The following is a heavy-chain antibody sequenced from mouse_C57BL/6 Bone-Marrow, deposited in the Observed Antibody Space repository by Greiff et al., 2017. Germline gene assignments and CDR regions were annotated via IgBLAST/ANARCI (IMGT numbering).Heavy chain of an antibody. CDR3: ARKQLRLRYYCDY. CDR1: GYTFTSYT. D-gene: IGHD3-2*02. V-gene: IGHV1-4*01. Sequence: VMLVESGAELARPGASVKMSCKASGYTFTSYTMHWVKQRPGQGLEWIGYINPSSGYTKYNQKFKDKATLTADKSSSTAYMQLSSLTSEDSAVYYCARKQLRLRYYCDYWGQGTTLTVSS. J-gene: IGHJ2*01. CDR2: INPSSGYT.